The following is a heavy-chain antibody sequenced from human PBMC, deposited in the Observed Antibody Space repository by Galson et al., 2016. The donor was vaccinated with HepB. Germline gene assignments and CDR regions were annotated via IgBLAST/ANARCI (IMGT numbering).Heavy chain of an antibody. D-gene: IGHD2-21*01. CDR2: IYHTEST. V-gene: IGHV4-39*01. Sequence: LSLTCSVSGASISGTEYYWGWIRQPPGRGLEWIGSIYHTESTYYNPSPESRVTMFMDTAKNQFSLRLSSVAAADTAVYYCATGIVVAGKMYYYYMDVWGKGTTVTVSS. J-gene: IGHJ6*03. CDR3: ATGIVVAGKMYYYYMDV. CDR1: GASISGTEYY.